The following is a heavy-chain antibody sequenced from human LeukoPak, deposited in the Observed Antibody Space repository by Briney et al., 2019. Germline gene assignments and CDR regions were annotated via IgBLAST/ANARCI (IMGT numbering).Heavy chain of an antibody. V-gene: IGHV1-69*05. D-gene: IGHD4-17*01. CDR3: ARDLESGTYGDYFPN. J-gene: IGHJ3*01. CDR2: IIPIFGTA. Sequence: SVKVSCKASGGTFSSYAISWVRQAPGQGLEWMGRIIPIFGTANYAQKFQGRVTITTDESTSTAYMELSSLRSEDTAVYYCARDLESGTYGDYFPNWGQGIMVTVSS. CDR1: GGTFSSYA.